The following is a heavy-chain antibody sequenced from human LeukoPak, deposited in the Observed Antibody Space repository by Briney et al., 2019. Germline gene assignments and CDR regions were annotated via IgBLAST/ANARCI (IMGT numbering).Heavy chain of an antibody. J-gene: IGHJ4*02. CDR1: GFTFSSHD. CDR3: ARVAKTGRSYSFDY. Sequence: PGGSLRLSCVASGFTFSSHDMHWVRHVTGKGLEWVSAIDTAGDTYYPGSVKGRFTISRENAKNSLYLQMNSLRAGDTAVYYCARVAKTGRSYSFDYWGQGTLVTVSS. V-gene: IGHV3-13*01. CDR2: IDTAGDT. D-gene: IGHD3-9*01.